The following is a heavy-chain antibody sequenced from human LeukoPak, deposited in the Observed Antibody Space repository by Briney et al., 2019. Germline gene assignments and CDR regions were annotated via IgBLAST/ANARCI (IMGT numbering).Heavy chain of an antibody. J-gene: IGHJ4*02. V-gene: IGHV4-59*02. D-gene: IGHD2-21*02. Sequence: SDTLSVTCAVSGDSVSGHPWSWIRQPPGKGLDYIGFVDYNGYTNYNPSLKSRATISMDTSKNQVYLNLNSVTPADAAVYYCARLAKCDGNCDSFDIWGPGVLVSVSS. CDR2: VDYNGYT. CDR3: ARLAKCDGNCDSFDI. CDR1: GDSVSGHP.